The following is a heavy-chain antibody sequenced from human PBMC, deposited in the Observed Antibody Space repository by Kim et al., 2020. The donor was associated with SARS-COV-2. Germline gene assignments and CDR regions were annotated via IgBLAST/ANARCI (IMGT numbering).Heavy chain of an antibody. CDR2: ISSSSSTI. CDR3: ASLPIAGIESQLWLMHYYYGMDV. V-gene: IGHV3-48*04. CDR1: GFTFSSYS. Sequence: GGSLRLSCAASGFTFSSYSMNWVRQAPGKGLEWVSYISSSSSTIYYADSVKGRFTISRDNAKNSLYLQMNSLRAEDTAVYYCASLPIAGIESQLWLMHYYYGMDVWGQGTTVTVSS. J-gene: IGHJ6*02. D-gene: IGHD5-18*01.